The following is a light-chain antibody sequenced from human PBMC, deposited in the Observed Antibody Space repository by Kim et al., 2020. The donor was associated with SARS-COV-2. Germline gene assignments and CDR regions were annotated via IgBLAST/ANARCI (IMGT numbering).Light chain of an antibody. CDR2: GAS. J-gene: IGKJ5*01. Sequence: PGEIATLSCSASQSVSSNYLAWYQQTPGQAPSLLIYGASSRATVIPDRFSGSGSETDFTLTISRLAPEDSAVYYCQLYGNSPPITFGKGTRLEIK. CDR3: QLYGNSPPIT. CDR1: QSVSSNY. V-gene: IGKV3-20*01.